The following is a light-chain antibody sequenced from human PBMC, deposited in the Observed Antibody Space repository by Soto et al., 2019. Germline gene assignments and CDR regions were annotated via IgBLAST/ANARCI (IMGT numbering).Light chain of an antibody. J-gene: IGKJ5*01. Sequence: EIVVAQSPTTLSVSPGGRAPLSCRASQSISDTLAWYQQKPGQAPRLLIHGASNRAAGIPARFSGSGSGTDFTLTISSLEPEDFAIYYCQQRQYWPPITFGQGTRLEIK. CDR1: QSISDT. V-gene: IGKV3-11*01. CDR2: GAS. CDR3: QQRQYWPPIT.